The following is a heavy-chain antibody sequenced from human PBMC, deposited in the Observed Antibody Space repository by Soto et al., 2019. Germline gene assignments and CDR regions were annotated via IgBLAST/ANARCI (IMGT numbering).Heavy chain of an antibody. CDR2: INHSGST. CDR1: GGSFSGYY. D-gene: IGHD3-3*01. CDR3: ARVWSGFPDAFDI. J-gene: IGHJ3*02. V-gene: IGHV4-34*01. Sequence: SETLSLTCAVYGGSFSGYYWSWIRQPPGKGLEWNGEINHSGSTNYNPSLKSRVTISVDTSKNQFSLKLGSVTAADTAVYYCARVWSGFPDAFDIWGQGTMVTVSS.